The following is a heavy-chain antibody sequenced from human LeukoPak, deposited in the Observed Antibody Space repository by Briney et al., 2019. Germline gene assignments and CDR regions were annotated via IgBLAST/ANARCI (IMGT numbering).Heavy chain of an antibody. D-gene: IGHD3-9*01. CDR2: IYTSGST. V-gene: IGHV4-4*07. Sequence: SETLSLTCTVSGGSISRYYWSWIRQPAGKGLEWIGRIYTSGSTNYNPSLKSRVTMSVDTSKNQFSLKLSSVTAADTAVYYCAREQRYFDWPPGGYYGMDVWGQGTTVTVSS. CDR3: AREQRYFDWPPGGYYGMDV. CDR1: GGSISRYY. J-gene: IGHJ6*02.